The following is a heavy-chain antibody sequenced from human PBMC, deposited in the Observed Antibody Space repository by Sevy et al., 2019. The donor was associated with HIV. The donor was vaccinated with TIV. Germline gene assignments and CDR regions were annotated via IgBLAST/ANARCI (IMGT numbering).Heavy chain of an antibody. Sequence: GGSLRLSCAASGFTFDDYGMHWVRQAPGKGLEWVSGISWNGANIVYADSVEGRFTISRDNAKNSLYLQMNSLTAEDTDLYYCAKGNTRSLYDSSEYRLPLGFDYWGQGTLVTVSS. CDR1: GFTFDDYG. D-gene: IGHD3-22*01. CDR3: AKGNTRSLYDSSEYRLPLGFDY. J-gene: IGHJ4*02. V-gene: IGHV3-9*01. CDR2: ISWNGANI.